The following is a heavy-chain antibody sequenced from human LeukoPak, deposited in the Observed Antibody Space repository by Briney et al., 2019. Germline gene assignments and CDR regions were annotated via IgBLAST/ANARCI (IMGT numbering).Heavy chain of an antibody. J-gene: IGHJ4*02. CDR1: GFTLSNYW. V-gene: IGHV3-7*04. Sequence: GGSLRLSCAASGFTLSNYWMSWVRQAPGKGLEWVADIQPDGSEKYYVDSVKGRFTISRDNARNPLYLQLNSLRAEDTAFYYCARGSGNYFLDYWGQGTLVTVSS. D-gene: IGHD1-26*01. CDR2: IQPDGSEK. CDR3: ARGSGNYFLDY.